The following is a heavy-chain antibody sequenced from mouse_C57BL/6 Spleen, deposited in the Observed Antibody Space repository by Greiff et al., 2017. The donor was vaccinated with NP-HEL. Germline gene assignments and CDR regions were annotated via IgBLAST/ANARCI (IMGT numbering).Heavy chain of an antibody. CDR3: ARGDYYGSSYGAMDD. Sequence: QVQLQQSGAELVRPGASVKLSCKASGYTFTDYYINWVKQRPGQGLEWIARIYPGSGNTYYNEKFKGKATLTAEKSSSTAYMQLSSLTSEDSAVYFCARGDYYGSSYGAMDDWGQGTSVTVSS. V-gene: IGHV1-76*01. J-gene: IGHJ4*01. CDR1: GYTFTDYY. CDR2: IYPGSGNT. D-gene: IGHD1-1*01.